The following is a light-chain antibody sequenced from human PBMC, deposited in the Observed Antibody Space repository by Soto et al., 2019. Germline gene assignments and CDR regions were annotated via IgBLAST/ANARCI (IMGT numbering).Light chain of an antibody. V-gene: IGLV2-14*01. CDR2: DVS. CDR1: SSDVGGYNY. Sequence: SALTQPAYVSRSPGQSITISCTGTSSDVGGYNYVSWYQQHPGKAPKFMIYDVSNRPSGVSNRFSGSKSGNTASLTISGLQAEDEADYYCSSYTTSNTRQIVFGTGTKVTVL. CDR3: SSYTTSNTRQIV. J-gene: IGLJ1*01.